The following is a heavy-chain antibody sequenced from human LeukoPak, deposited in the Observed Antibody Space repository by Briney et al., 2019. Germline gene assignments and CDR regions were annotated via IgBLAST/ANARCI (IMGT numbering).Heavy chain of an antibody. CDR1: GFTVSSNY. J-gene: IGHJ6*02. D-gene: IGHD3-10*01. V-gene: IGHV3-53*01. CDR2: IYSGGST. Sequence: QSGGSLRLSCAASGFTVSSNYMSWVRQAPGKGLEWVSVIYSGGSTYYADSVKGRFTISRDNSKNTLYLQMNSLRAEDTAVYYCAREGRISRTKWRYYYYGMDVWGQGTTVTVSS. CDR3: AREGRISRTKWRYYYYGMDV.